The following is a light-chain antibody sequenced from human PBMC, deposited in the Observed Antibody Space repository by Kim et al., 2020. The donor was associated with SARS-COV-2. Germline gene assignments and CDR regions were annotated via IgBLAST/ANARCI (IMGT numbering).Light chain of an antibody. CDR3: QQYSSYSSCT. Sequence: ASVGDRGTIPCPDSQNSYSWVAWYQQKPGKAPNLLIYKASTLESGVPSRFSGSGSGTEFTLTISSLQPDDFATYYCQQYSSYSSCTFGQGTKLEI. V-gene: IGKV1-5*03. J-gene: IGKJ2*02. CDR2: KAS. CDR1: QNSYSW.